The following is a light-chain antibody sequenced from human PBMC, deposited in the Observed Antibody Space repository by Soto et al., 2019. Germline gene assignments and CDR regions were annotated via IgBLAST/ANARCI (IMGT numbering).Light chain of an antibody. CDR1: SSNLGGNA. J-gene: IGLJ1*01. Sequence: QPVRTQAASASGTAGERVTITCYTSSSNLGGNAVNWYQHVPGTAPKLLIYSYDQRPSGVPDRFSGSKSGTSASLAISGLQSEDEADYYCAAWDASLDGYVFGTGTKVTVL. V-gene: IGLV1-44*01. CDR2: SYD. CDR3: AAWDASLDGYV.